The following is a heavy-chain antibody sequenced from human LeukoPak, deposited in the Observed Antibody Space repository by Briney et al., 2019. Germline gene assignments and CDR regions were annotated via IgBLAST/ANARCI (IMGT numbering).Heavy chain of an antibody. V-gene: IGHV3-21*01. J-gene: IGHJ4*02. CDR1: GFTFISYS. CDR3: ARANDYIDY. CDR2: ISTSSSYT. Sequence: GGSLRLSCAASGFTFISYSMNWVRQAPGKGLEWVSSISTSSSYTYYADSVRGRFTISRDNANNSLYLQMSSLRVEDTAVYYCARANDYIDYWGRGVLVTVS.